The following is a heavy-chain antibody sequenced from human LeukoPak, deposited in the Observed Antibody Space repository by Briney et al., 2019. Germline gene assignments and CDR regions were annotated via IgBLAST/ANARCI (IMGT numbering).Heavy chain of an antibody. D-gene: IGHD3-22*01. V-gene: IGHV4-34*01. J-gene: IGHJ4*02. CDR1: GESFSGYY. Sequence: SETLSLTCAVYGESFSGYYWGWIRQPPGKGLEWIGEINHSGSTNYNPSLKSRVTISVDTSKNQFSLKLSSVTAADTAVYYCATPGDSSSSYYFAYWGQGTLVTVSS. CDR3: ATPGDSSSSYYFAY. CDR2: INHSGST.